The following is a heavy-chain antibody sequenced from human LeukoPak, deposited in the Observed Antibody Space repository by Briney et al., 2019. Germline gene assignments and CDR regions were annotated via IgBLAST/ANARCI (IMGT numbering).Heavy chain of an antibody. D-gene: IGHD6-13*01. Sequence: PSETLSLTCNVSGGSISSGNYFWSWIRQPAGKGLEWIGRIYTTGSASYNPSLKSRVTISLDTSKNQFSLKLSSVTAADTAVYYCARDRGTGWQQLVSPHYYGMDVWGQGTTVTVSS. J-gene: IGHJ6*02. CDR1: GGSISSGNYF. CDR2: IYTTGSA. CDR3: ARDRGTGWQQLVSPHYYGMDV. V-gene: IGHV4-61*02.